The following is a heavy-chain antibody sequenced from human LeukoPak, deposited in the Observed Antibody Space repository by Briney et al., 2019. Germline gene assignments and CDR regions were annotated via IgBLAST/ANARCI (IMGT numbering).Heavy chain of an antibody. D-gene: IGHD6-13*01. J-gene: IGHJ4*02. V-gene: IGHV3-66*01. CDR1: GFTVSTNS. CDR3: ARGGPAAGRFDY. CDR2: IYSGGST. Sequence: GGSLRLSCTVSGFTVSTNSMSWVRQAPGKGLEWVSVIYSGGSTYYADSVKGRFTISRDNSKNTLYLQMNSLRAEDTAVYYCARGGPAAGRFDYWGQGILVTVSS.